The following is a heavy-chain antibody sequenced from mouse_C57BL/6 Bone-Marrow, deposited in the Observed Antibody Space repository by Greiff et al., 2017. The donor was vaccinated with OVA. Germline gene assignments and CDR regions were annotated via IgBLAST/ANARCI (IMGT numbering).Heavy chain of an antibody. V-gene: IGHV1-69*01. J-gene: IGHJ1*03. Sequence: QVQLQQPGAELVMPGASVKLSCKASGYTFTSYWMHWVKQRPGQGLEWIGEIDPSDSYTNYNQKFKGKSTLTVDKSSSTAYMQLSSLTSEDSAVYYCARRPGYYGSSYPYWYFDVWGTGTTVTVSS. CDR2: IDPSDSYT. CDR3: ARRPGYYGSSYPYWYFDV. CDR1: GYTFTSYW. D-gene: IGHD1-1*01.